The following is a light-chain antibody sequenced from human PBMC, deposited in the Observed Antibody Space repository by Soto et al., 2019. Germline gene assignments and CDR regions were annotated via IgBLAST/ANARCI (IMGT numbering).Light chain of an antibody. Sequence: GDRVTIACRASLSITNWLAWFQQKPGKAPKLLIYAASTLESGVPSRFSGSGSGTQFTLTITSLQPDDFATYYCQQYKSYKWTFGQGTKVDI. V-gene: IGKV1-5*03. CDR3: QQYKSYKWT. CDR2: AAS. CDR1: LSITNW. J-gene: IGKJ1*01.